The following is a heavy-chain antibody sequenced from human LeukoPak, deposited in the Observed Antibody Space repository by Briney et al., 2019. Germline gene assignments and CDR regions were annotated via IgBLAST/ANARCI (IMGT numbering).Heavy chain of an antibody. D-gene: IGHD6-19*01. CDR3: ARKRAAVAGNYSFDY. CDR2: INHGGST. CDR1: GGSFSGYY. J-gene: IGHJ4*02. Sequence: SETLSLTCAVYGGSFSGYYWSWIRQPPGKGLEWIGEINHGGSTNYNPSLKSRVTISVDTSKNQFSLKLSSVTAADTAVYYCARKRAAVAGNYSFDYWGQGTRVTVSS. V-gene: IGHV4-34*01.